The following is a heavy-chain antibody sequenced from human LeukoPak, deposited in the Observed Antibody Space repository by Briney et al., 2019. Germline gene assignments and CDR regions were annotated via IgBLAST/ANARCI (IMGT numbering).Heavy chain of an antibody. V-gene: IGHV4-38-2*01. CDR3: ARHVLRGNSFHYFDY. CDR1: GYSISSGYY. Sequence: SETLSLTCAVSGYSISSGYYWGWLRQPPGEGLEWIGSIYHSGSTYYTPSLKSRVTISVDTSKNQFSLKLSSVTAADTAVYYCARHVLRGNSFHYFDYWGQGTLVTVSS. J-gene: IGHJ4*02. D-gene: IGHD4-23*01. CDR2: IYHSGST.